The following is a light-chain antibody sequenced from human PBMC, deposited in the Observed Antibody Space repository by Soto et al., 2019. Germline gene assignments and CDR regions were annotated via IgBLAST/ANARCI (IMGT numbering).Light chain of an antibody. CDR2: TAS. V-gene: IGKV1-27*01. CDR1: QDIGYY. CDR3: QQHLSAPLT. J-gene: IGKJ4*01. Sequence: VDRVTITCRASQDIGYYLAWYQQKPVKVPNLLLYTASTWQSWVPSRFRGSASGTDFTLTITSLKPADVTTCSCQQHLSAPLTSGRETNVEI.